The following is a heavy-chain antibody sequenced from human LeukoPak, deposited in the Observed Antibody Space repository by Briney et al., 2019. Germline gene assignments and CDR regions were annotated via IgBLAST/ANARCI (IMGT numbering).Heavy chain of an antibody. CDR3: ARDLGSGSGDY. Sequence: GGSLRLSCAAYGFTFSSYAMSWVRQAPGKGLGWVSVIYSGGSTYYADSVKGRFTISRDNSKNTLYLQMNSLRAEDTAVYYCARDLGSGSGDYWGQGTLVTVSS. CDR2: IYSGGST. V-gene: IGHV3-53*01. CDR1: GFTFSSYA. J-gene: IGHJ4*02. D-gene: IGHD3-10*01.